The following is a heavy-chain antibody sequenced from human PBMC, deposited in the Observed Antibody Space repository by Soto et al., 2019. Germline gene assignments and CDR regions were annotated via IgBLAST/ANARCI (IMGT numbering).Heavy chain of an antibody. J-gene: IGHJ4*02. CDR3: SRDPRLADY. Sequence: VQLVESGGGLVKPGGSLRLSCVASGFTFSDYYMTWIRQAPGKGPEWISYINGGGDVIAYADSVKGRFTISRDNARRSVYLQMNSLTVDDTAVYYSSRDPRLADYWGQGTLVTVSS. CDR2: INGGGDVI. V-gene: IGHV3-11*01. CDR1: GFTFSDYY. D-gene: IGHD4-17*01.